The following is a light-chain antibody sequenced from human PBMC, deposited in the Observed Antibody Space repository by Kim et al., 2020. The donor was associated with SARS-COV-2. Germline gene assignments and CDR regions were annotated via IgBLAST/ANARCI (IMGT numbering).Light chain of an antibody. CDR1: QSVSSNY. CDR2: GAS. V-gene: IGKV3-20*01. Sequence: SPGERATLSCRASQSVSSNYLAWYQQKPGQAPRLLIYGASSRATGIPDRFGGSGSGTDFTLTISRLEPEDFAVYYCQQYGSSPGTFGQGTKVDIK. J-gene: IGKJ1*01. CDR3: QQYGSSPGT.